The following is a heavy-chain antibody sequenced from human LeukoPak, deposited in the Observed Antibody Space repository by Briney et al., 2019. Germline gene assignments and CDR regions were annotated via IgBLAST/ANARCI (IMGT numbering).Heavy chain of an antibody. D-gene: IGHD6-13*01. V-gene: IGHV3-23*01. CDR2: ISGSGGST. CDR1: GFTFSSYW. J-gene: IGHJ4*02. Sequence: GGSLRLSCAASGFTFSSYWMSWVRQAPGKGLEWVSGISGSGGSTYYVDSVKGRFTISRDNSKNTLYLQMNSLRAEDTAVYYCAKAAYSSSWYYFDSWGQGTLVTVSS. CDR3: AKAAYSSSWYYFDS.